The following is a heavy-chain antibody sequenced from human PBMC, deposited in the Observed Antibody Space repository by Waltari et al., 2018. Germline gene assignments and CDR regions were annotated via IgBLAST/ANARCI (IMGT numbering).Heavy chain of an antibody. CDR1: GFTFSNHA. D-gene: IGHD3-3*01. J-gene: IGHJ4*02. Sequence: EVQLLESGGGLVQPGGSLRLSCAASGFTFSNHAMSWVRQAPGKGLEWVSAISPSDESTYLVDSVKGRFTISRDNSKNTLYLQMSSLRAEDTAIYFCARDSPILTFWGQGTLVAVSS. CDR2: ISPSDEST. V-gene: IGHV3-23*01. CDR3: ARDSPILTF.